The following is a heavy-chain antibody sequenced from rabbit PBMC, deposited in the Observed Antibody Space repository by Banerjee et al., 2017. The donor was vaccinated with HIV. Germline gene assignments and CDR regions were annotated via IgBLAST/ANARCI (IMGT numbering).Heavy chain of an antibody. CDR2: IYTSSGST. CDR1: GFSFSSYHH. CDR3: ARDFGTYSITNDNYNL. V-gene: IGHV1S40*01. D-gene: IGHD1-1*01. Sequence: QSLEESGGDLVKPGASLTLTCTASGFSFSSYHHMCWVRQAPGKGLELIACIYTSSGSTYYASWAKGRFTVSKISSTTVTLQMTSLTAADTATYFCARDFGTYSITNDNYNLWGQGTLVTVS. J-gene: IGHJ4*01.